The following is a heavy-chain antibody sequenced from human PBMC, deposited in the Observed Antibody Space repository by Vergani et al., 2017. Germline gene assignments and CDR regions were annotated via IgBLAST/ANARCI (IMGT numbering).Heavy chain of an antibody. CDR3: ARDSRYCSSTSCYVGRDWFDP. J-gene: IGHJ5*02. V-gene: IGHV1-3*01. D-gene: IGHD2-2*01. CDR2: INAGNGNT. Sequence: QVQLVQSGAEVKKPGASVKVSCKASGYTFTSYAMHWVRQAPGQRLEWMGWINAGNGNTKYSQKFQGRVTITRDTSASTAYMELKSLRSEDTAVYYCARDSRYCSSTSCYVGRDWFDPWGQGTLVTVSS. CDR1: GYTFTSYA.